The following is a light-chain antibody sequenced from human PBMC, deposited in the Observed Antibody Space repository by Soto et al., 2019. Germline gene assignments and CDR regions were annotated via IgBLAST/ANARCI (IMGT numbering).Light chain of an antibody. J-gene: IGKJ1*01. CDR3: QQYYSYPRT. CDR1: QGISSY. Sequence: AIRMTQSPSSLSASTGDRVTITCRASQGISSYLAWYQQKPGKAPKLLIYAASTLQSGVPSRFSGSGSGTDFTLTISCLQAEDVATYYCQQYYSYPRTFGQGTKVESK. V-gene: IGKV1-8*01. CDR2: AAS.